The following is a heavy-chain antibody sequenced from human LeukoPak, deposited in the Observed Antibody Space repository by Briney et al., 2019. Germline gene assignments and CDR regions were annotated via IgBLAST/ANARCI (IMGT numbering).Heavy chain of an antibody. CDR3: ARYCSGGSCYYYYYGMDV. CDR1: GFTFSSYS. V-gene: IGHV3-21*01. CDR2: ISSSSSYI. Sequence: GGSLRLSCAASGFTFSSYSMNWVRQAPGTGLGWVSSISSSSSYIYYADSVKGRFTISRDNAKNSLYLQMNSLRAEDTAVYYCARYCSGGSCYYYYYGMDVWGKGTTVTVSS. J-gene: IGHJ6*04. D-gene: IGHD2-15*01.